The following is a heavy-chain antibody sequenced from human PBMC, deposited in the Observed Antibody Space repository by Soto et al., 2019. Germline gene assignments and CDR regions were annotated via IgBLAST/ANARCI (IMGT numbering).Heavy chain of an antibody. Sequence: QVQLVESGGGVVQPGRSLRLSCAASGFTFSSYAMHWVRQAPGKGLEWVAVISYDGSNKYYADSVKGRFTISRDNSKNTLYLQMNNLRAEDTAVYYCARDLSPLISLVDYWGQGTLVTVSS. CDR3: ARDLSPLISLVDY. D-gene: IGHD3-16*02. CDR2: ISYDGSNK. V-gene: IGHV3-30-3*01. CDR1: GFTFSSYA. J-gene: IGHJ4*02.